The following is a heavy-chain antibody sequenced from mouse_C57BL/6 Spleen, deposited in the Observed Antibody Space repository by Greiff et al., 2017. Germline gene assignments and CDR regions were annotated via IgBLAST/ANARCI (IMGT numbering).Heavy chain of an antibody. J-gene: IGHJ4*01. V-gene: IGHV1-52*01. CDR1: GYTFTSYW. CDR3: ALYSFYAMDY. Sequence: QVQLKQPGAELVRPGSSVKLSCKASGYTFTSYWMHWVKQRPIQGLEWIGNIDPSDSETHYNQKFKDKATLTVDKSSSTAYMQLSSLTSEDSAVYYCALYSFYAMDYWGQGTSVTVSS. CDR2: IDPSDSET. D-gene: IGHD2-12*01.